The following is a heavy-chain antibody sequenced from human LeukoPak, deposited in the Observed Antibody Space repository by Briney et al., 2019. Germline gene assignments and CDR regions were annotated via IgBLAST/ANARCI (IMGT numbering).Heavy chain of an antibody. CDR1: GFTFSDYQ. CDR2: ISYDGSNK. J-gene: IGHJ3*01. CDR3: ARVVYDSSGYYDAYDL. D-gene: IGHD3-22*01. Sequence: PGGSLRLSCAASGFTFSDYQMSWIRQAPGKGLEWVADISYDGSNKYYADSVKGRFTISRDNSKNTLYLQMNSLRAEDTALFYCARVVYDSSGYYDAYDLWGQGTMVTVSS. V-gene: IGHV3-30*04.